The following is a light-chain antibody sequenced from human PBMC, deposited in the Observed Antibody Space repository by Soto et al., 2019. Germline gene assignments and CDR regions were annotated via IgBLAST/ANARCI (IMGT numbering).Light chain of an antibody. J-gene: IGKJ4*01. CDR2: GAP. CDR1: QSVSSN. Sequence: EIVLTQSPSTLSVSPRERAPLSCMASQSVSSNLAWYQQKPGQAPRLLIYGAPTRATGIPARFSGSGSGTEFTLTISSLQSEDFAVYYRQQYDNWPLTFGGGTKVDNK. CDR3: QQYDNWPLT. V-gene: IGKV3-15*01.